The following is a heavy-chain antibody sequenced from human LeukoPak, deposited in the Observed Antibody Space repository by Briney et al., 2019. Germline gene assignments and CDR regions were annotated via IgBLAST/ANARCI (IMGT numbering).Heavy chain of an antibody. D-gene: IGHD3-3*01. V-gene: IGHV4-4*07. J-gene: IGHJ3*02. CDR1: GGSISSYY. CDR2: IYTSGST. Sequence: SETLSLTCTVSGGSISSYYWSWIRQPAGKGLEWIGRIYTSGSTNYNPSLKSRVTMSVDTSKNQFSLKLSSVTAADTAVYYCARGPAYDFWRGYYLYSVAVVAFDIWGQGTMVTVSS. CDR3: ARGPAYDFWRGYYLYSVAVVAFDI.